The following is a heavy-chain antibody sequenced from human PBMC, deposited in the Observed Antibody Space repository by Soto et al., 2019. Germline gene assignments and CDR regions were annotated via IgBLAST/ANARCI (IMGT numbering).Heavy chain of an antibody. D-gene: IGHD3-22*01. V-gene: IGHV1-46*01. Sequence: GASVKVSCKASGYTFIRYYMHWVRQAPGQGLEWIRIIDPRGGSASCAQKFKGRLTVTRDTSTSTVYMELSSLRSEETAVYYCARGQYYSDRRSFPQHYCGQGTLVTVSS. CDR2: IDPRGGSA. CDR3: ARGQYYSDRRSFPQHY. J-gene: IGHJ4*02. CDR1: GYTFIRYY.